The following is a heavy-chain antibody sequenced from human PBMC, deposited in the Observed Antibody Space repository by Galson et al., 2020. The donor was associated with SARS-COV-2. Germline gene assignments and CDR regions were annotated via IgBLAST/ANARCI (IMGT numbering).Heavy chain of an antibody. CDR1: GASISLWW. Sequence: ETSETLSLTCTVSGASISLWWWSWIRQPAGKGLEWIGRLYPGGTPSINPSLKSRVSLSIDTSRNQFSLRLASVTAADTAAYYCATGDGAFDMWGQGTVVTVSS. V-gene: IGHV4-4*07. CDR2: LYPGGTP. CDR3: ATGDGAFDM. D-gene: IGHD1-1*01. J-gene: IGHJ3*02.